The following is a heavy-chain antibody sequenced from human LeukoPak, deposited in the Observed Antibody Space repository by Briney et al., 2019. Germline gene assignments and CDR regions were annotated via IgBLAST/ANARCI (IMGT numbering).Heavy chain of an antibody. CDR2: ISYDGSNK. D-gene: IGHD1-26*01. CDR3: ARDRGYGGSYYDFDY. J-gene: IGHJ4*02. Sequence: GGSLRLSCAASGFTFSSYAMHWVRQAPGKGLEWVAVISYDGSNKYYADSVKGRFTISRDNSKNTLYLQMNSLRAEDTAVYYCARDRGYGGSYYDFDYWGQGTLVTVSS. V-gene: IGHV3-30*01. CDR1: GFTFSSYA.